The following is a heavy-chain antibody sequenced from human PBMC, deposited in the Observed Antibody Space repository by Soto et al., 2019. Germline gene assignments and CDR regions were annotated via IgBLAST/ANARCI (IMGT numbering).Heavy chain of an antibody. D-gene: IGHD6-19*01. CDR2: ISSSSSYI. J-gene: IGHJ4*02. CDR1: GFTFSSYN. Sequence: PGGSLRLSCAASGFTFSSYNLNWVRQAPGKGLEWVSSISSSSSYIYYVDSVKGRFTISRDNAKNSLYLQMNSLRAADTAVYYCGRGSSGWFDYWGQGTLVTVSS. CDR3: GRGSSGWFDY. V-gene: IGHV3-21*01.